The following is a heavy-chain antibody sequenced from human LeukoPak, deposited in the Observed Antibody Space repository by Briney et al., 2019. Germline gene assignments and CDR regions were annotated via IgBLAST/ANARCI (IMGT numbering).Heavy chain of an antibody. J-gene: IGHJ4*02. CDR3: ANFYAGVDY. D-gene: IGHD4-23*01. V-gene: IGHV1-18*01. CDR1: GYTFTSYG. Sequence: GESLKISCKASGYTFTSYGISWVRQAPGQGLEWMGWISAYNGNTNYAQKLQGRVTMTTDTSTSTAYMELRSLRSDDTAVYYCANFYAGVDYWGQGTLVTVSS. CDR2: ISAYNGNT.